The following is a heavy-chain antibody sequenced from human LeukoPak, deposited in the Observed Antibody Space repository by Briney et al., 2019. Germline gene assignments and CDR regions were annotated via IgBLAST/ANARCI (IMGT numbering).Heavy chain of an antibody. CDR3: TRGVVGFLEWLGGHYFDY. CDR1: GFTFGDYA. Sequence: GRSLRLSCTASGFTFGDYAMSWVRQAPGKGLEWVGFIRSKPYGATTEYAASVKGRFTISRDDSKSIAYLQMNSLKTEDSAVYYCTRGVVGFLEWLGGHYFDYWGQGALVTVSS. CDR2: IRSKPYGATT. V-gene: IGHV3-49*04. D-gene: IGHD3-3*01. J-gene: IGHJ4*02.